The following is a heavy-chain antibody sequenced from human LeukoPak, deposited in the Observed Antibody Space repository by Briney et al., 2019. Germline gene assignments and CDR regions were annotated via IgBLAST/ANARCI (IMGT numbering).Heavy chain of an antibody. J-gene: IGHJ4*02. CDR2: IYPRDSDT. D-gene: IGHD3-10*01. CDR3: ARHSDVIGAI. Sequence: GESLKISCKASGYTFTHQWIGWVRQKSGSGLEWMGIIYPRDSDTRYSPSFQGHVYISADPSINTAYLEWSRLEASDTAIYYCARHSDVIGAIWGQGTLVTVSS. V-gene: IGHV5-51*01. CDR1: GYTFTHQW.